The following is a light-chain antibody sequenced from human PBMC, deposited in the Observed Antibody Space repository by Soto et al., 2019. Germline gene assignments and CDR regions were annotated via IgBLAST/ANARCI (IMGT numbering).Light chain of an antibody. J-gene: IGKJ4*02. V-gene: IGKV3-11*01. CDR2: DAS. CDR3: QQRSNWPLT. Sequence: EIVLTQSPATLSLSPGERATLSCRASQSVSSYLDWYQQKPGQAPRLLIYDASNRATGIPARFSGSGSGTDVTLTIRSLEPEDFAVYYCQQRSNWPLTFGGGTKVEIK. CDR1: QSVSSY.